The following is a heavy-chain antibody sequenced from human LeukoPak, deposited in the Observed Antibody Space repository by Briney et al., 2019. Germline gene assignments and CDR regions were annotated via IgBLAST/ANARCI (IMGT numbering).Heavy chain of an antibody. CDR3: AKDRRVRGVIPTANWFDP. CDR2: ILYDGSNK. J-gene: IGHJ5*02. V-gene: IGHV3-30*04. D-gene: IGHD3-10*01. CDR1: GFTFSSYA. Sequence: GGSLRLSCAASGFTFSSYAMHWVRQAPGKGLEWVAVILYDGSNKYYADSVKGRFTISRDNSKNTLYLQMNSLRAEDTAVYYCAKDRRVRGVIPTANWFDPWGQGTLVTVSS.